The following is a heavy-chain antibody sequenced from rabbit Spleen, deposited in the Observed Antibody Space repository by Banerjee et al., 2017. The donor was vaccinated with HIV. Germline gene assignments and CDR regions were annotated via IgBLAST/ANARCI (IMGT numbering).Heavy chain of an antibody. CDR3: ARDTSSSFSSYGMDL. CDR1: GVSFSGDSY. Sequence: QSLEESGGDLVKPGTSLTLTCIASGVSFSGDSYMCWVRQAPGKGLEWLACIDTGSSGFTYFASWAKGRFTISKTSSTTVTLQMTSLTAADTATYFCARDTSSSFSSYGMDLWGPGTLVTVS. V-gene: IGHV1S40*01. CDR2: IDTGSSGFT. J-gene: IGHJ6*01. D-gene: IGHD1-1*01.